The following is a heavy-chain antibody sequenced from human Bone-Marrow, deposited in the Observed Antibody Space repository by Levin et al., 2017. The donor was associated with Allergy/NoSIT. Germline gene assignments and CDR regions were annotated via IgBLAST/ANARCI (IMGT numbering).Heavy chain of an antibody. Sequence: SLKISCAASGFTFDDHAMHWVRQAPGKGLEWVAGISWNSNFIGYADSVKGRFTISRDNAKNSVDLQMNSLRVEDTALYYCVKDDSSGQYFYYGMDVWGQGTTVTVSS. V-gene: IGHV3-9*01. J-gene: IGHJ6*02. CDR1: GFTFDDHA. D-gene: IGHD6-19*01. CDR2: ISWNSNFI. CDR3: VKDDSSGQYFYYGMDV.